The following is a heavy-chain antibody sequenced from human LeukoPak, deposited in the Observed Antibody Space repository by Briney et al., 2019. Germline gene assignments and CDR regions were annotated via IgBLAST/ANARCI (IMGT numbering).Heavy chain of an antibody. D-gene: IGHD1-26*01. CDR3: ERDIVGTTSLDY. CDR2: ISSSGSHI. V-gene: IGHV3-21*01. J-gene: IGHJ4*02. Sequence: GGSLRLSCAASGFTFSSYSMNWVRQAPGKGLEWVSFISSSGSHIFYADSVKGRFTMSRDNAKNSLYLQMNSLRAEDTAVYFCERDIVGTTSLDYWGQGPLVTVSS. CDR1: GFTFSSYS.